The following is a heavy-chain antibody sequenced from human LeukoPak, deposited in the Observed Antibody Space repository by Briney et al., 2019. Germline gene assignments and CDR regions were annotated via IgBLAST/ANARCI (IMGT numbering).Heavy chain of an antibody. CDR3: AREGDDILTVYYYMDV. CDR1: GYTFTGYY. CDR2: INPNSGGT. J-gene: IGHJ6*03. D-gene: IGHD3-9*01. V-gene: IGHV1-2*02. Sequence: GASVKVSCKASGYTFTGYYMHWVRQAPGQGLEWMGWINPNSGGTNYAQKFQGRVTMTRDTSISTAYMELSRLRSDDTAVYYCAREGDDILTVYYYMDVWGKGTTVTVSS.